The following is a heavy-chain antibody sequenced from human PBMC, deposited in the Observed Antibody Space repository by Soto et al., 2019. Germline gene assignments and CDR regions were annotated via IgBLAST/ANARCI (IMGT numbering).Heavy chain of an antibody. Sequence: PGGSLRLSCAASGFTFSSYSMNWVRQAPGKGLEWVSYISSSSTIYYADSVKGRFTISRDNAKNSLYPQMNSLRAEDTAVYYCARAPYYYDSRGYWAYWGQGTLVTVSS. CDR3: ARAPYYYDSRGYWAY. CDR2: ISSSSTI. J-gene: IGHJ4*02. D-gene: IGHD3-22*01. CDR1: GFTFSSYS. V-gene: IGHV3-48*01.